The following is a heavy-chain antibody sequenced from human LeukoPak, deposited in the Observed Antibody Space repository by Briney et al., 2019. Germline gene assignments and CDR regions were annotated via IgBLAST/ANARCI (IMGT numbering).Heavy chain of an antibody. J-gene: IGHJ5*02. CDR1: GGSFSGYY. Sequence: SETLSLTCAVYGGSFSGYYWSWIRQPPGKGLEWVGEINHSGSTNCNPSLKSRVTISVDASENQFSLKVSSVTAADTAVHYCARHWIVPNWFDPWGQGTLVTVSS. D-gene: IGHD2-8*01. V-gene: IGHV4-34*01. CDR3: ARHWIVPNWFDP. CDR2: INHSGST.